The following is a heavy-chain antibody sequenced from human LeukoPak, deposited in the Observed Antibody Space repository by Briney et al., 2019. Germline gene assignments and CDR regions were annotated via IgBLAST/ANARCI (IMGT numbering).Heavy chain of an antibody. D-gene: IGHD4-11*01. V-gene: IGHV3-74*01. Sequence: GGSLRLSCAASGFTFRNSWMHWVRQAPGKGLVWVSRINIDGSNTIYADSVKGRFTISRDNSKNTLYLQMNSLRAEDTAVYYCARDSRYSNYFDYWGQGTLVTVSS. CDR3: ARDSRYSNYFDY. J-gene: IGHJ4*02. CDR2: INIDGSNT. CDR1: GFTFRNSW.